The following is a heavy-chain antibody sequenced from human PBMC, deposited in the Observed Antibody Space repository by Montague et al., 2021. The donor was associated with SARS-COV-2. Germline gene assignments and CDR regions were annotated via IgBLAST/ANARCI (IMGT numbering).Heavy chain of an antibody. Sequence: SETLSLTCAVSGGSISNSQWWSWVRQPPGKGLGWIGEIYHSGSTNYNPSLKSRVTISVDKSKNQFFLKLNSVTAADTAVYYWASRGAGWFGGNLERLDYWGQGTLVTVSS. CDR2: IYHSGST. J-gene: IGHJ4*02. CDR1: GGSISNSQW. CDR3: ASRGAGWFGGNLERLDY. D-gene: IGHD3-10*01. V-gene: IGHV4-4*02.